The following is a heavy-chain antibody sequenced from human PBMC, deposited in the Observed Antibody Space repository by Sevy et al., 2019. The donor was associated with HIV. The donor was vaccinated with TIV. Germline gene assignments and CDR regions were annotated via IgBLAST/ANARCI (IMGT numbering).Heavy chain of an antibody. CDR3: AGAPRGSYYQLPLYFDY. J-gene: IGHJ4*02. CDR1: GFTFSSYE. CDR2: ISSSGSTI. Sequence: GGSLRLSCAASGFTFSSYEMNWVRQAPGKGLEWVSYISSSGSTIYYADSLKGRFTISRDKAKNSLYLQMNSLRAEDTAVYYCAGAPRGSYYQLPLYFDYWGQGTLVTVSS. V-gene: IGHV3-48*03. D-gene: IGHD3-10*01.